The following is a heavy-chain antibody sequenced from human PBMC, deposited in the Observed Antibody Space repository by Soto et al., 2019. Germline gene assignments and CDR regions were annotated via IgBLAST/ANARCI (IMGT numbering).Heavy chain of an antibody. CDR2: ISAYNGNT. CDR3: ASGHARPGWFDP. J-gene: IGHJ5*02. Sequence: SVKVSCKASGYTFTSYGMSWVRQAPGQGLEWMGWISAYNGNTNYAQKLQGRVTMTTDTSTSTAYMELRSLRSDDTAVYYCASGHARPGWFDPWGQGTLVTVSS. CDR1: GYTFTSYG. D-gene: IGHD6-6*01. V-gene: IGHV1-18*04.